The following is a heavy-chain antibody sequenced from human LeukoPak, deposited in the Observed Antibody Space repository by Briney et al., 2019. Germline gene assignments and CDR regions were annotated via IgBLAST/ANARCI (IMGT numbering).Heavy chain of an antibody. CDR2: INPNSGGT. D-gene: IGHD3-3*02. CDR1: GYTFTGYY. Sequence: ASVKVSCKASGYTFTGYYMHWVRQAPGQGLEWMGWINPNSGGTNYAQKFQGRVTMTRDTSISTAYMELAGLRFDGTAVYYCARVLVANDYWGQGTLVTVSS. CDR3: ARVLVANDY. J-gene: IGHJ4*02. V-gene: IGHV1-2*02.